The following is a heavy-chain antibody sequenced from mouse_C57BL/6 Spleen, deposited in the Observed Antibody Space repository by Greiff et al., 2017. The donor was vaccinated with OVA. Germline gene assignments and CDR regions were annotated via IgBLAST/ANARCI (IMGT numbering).Heavy chain of an antibody. CDR3: ARDGSSSHWYFDV. CDR1: GYSFTGYY. Sequence: EVQLQQSGPELVKPGASVKISCKASGYSFTGYYMNWVKQSPEKSLEWIGEINPSTGGTTYNQKFKAKATLTVDQSSSTAYMQLKSLTSEDSAVYYCARDGSSSHWYFDVWGTGTTVTVSS. V-gene: IGHV1-42*01. CDR2: INPSTGGT. J-gene: IGHJ1*03. D-gene: IGHD1-1*01.